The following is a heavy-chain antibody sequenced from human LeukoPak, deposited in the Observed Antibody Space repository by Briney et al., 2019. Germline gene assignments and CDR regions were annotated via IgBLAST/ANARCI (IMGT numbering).Heavy chain of an antibody. Sequence: SETLSLTCTVSGGFISSHYWSWIRQSPGKGLEWIGYSHKTGITNYNPSLKSRVTISVDTSKNQFSLKLTSVTAADTAVYYCARENYGWFDPWGQGNLVTVSS. CDR3: ARENYGWFDP. V-gene: IGHV4-59*11. CDR1: GGFISSHY. J-gene: IGHJ5*02. CDR2: SHKTGIT. D-gene: IGHD1-7*01.